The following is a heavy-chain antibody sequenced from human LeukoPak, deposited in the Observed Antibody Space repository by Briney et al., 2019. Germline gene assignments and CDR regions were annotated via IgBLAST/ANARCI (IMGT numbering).Heavy chain of an antibody. CDR3: ARTKGIAAAGTIRPYYYYGMDV. J-gene: IGHJ6*02. Sequence: SETLSLTCTVSGGSISSYYWSWIRQPPGKGLEWIGYIYYSGSTNYNPSLKSRVTISVGTSKNQFSLKLSSVTAADTAVYYCARTKGIAAAGTIRPYYYYGMDVWGQGTTVTVSS. D-gene: IGHD6-13*01. CDR2: IYYSGST. V-gene: IGHV4-59*08. CDR1: GGSISSYY.